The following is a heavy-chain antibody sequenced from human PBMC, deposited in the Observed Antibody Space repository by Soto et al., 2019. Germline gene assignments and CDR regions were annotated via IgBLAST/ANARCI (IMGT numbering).Heavy chain of an antibody. CDR1: GFTFSSYG. D-gene: IGHD3-10*01. V-gene: IGHV3-33*01. CDR3: ARDGGRGSYYWFDP. Sequence: GESLKISCAASGFTFSSYGMHWVRQAPGKGLEWVAVIWYDGSNKYYADSVKGRFTISRDNSKNTLYLQMNSLRAEDTAVYYCARDGGRGSYYWFDPWGQGTLVTVSS. J-gene: IGHJ5*02. CDR2: IWYDGSNK.